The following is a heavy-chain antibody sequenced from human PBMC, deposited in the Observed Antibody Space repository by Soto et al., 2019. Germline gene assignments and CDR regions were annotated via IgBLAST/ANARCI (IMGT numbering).Heavy chain of an antibody. CDR3: ARPQYLPDDVFDV. CDR2: INSDGSST. J-gene: IGHJ3*01. CDR1: GLTFNNYW. D-gene: IGHD2-2*01. V-gene: IGHV3-74*01. Sequence: GGSLRLSCAASGLTFNNYWIQWVRQAPGKGLVWVSRINSDGSSTSHADSVKGRFTISRDNAKNTLYLQMSSLRAEDTAVYYCARPQYLPDDVFDVWGRGTVVTVSS.